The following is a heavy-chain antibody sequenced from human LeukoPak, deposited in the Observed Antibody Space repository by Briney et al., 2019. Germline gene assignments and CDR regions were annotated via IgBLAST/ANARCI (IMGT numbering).Heavy chain of an antibody. D-gene: IGHD3-3*01. J-gene: IGHJ4*01. CDR1: GFTFSSYW. Sequence: GGSLRLSCAASGFTFSSYWMSWVRQAPGKGLEWVANIKQDGSEKYYVDSVKGRFTISRDNAKNSLYLQMNSLRAEDTAVYYCARAPFTSSAYDFWSARIAGYFDYWGQGTLVTVSS. V-gene: IGHV3-7*01. CDR3: ARAPFTSSAYDFWSARIAGYFDY. CDR2: IKQDGSEK.